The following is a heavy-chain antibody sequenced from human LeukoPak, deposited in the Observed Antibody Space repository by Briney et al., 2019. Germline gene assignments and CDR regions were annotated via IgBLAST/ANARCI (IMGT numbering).Heavy chain of an antibody. CDR2: IYYSGST. CDR1: GGSISSYY. V-gene: IGHV4-59*01. D-gene: IGHD3-22*01. CDR3: ARWHYDSSGYDYYFDY. Sequence: PSETLSLTCTVSGGSISSYYRSWIRQPPGKGLEWIGYIYYSGSTNYNPSLKSRVTISVDTSKNQFSLKLSSVTAADTAVYYCARWHYDSSGYDYYFDYWGQGTLVTVSS. J-gene: IGHJ4*02.